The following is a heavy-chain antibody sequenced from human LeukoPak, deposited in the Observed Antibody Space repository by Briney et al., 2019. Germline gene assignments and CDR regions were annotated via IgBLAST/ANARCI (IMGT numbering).Heavy chain of an antibody. J-gene: IGHJ6*02. Sequence: SGTLSLTCAVYGGSFSGYYWSWIRQSPGKGLEWIGEINHSGSTNYNPSLKSRVTISVDKSKNQFSLKVSSVTAADTAVYYCARVTYDSSGYVMDVWGQGTTVTVSS. CDR2: INHSGST. CDR3: ARVTYDSSGYVMDV. V-gene: IGHV4-34*01. CDR1: GGSFSGYY. D-gene: IGHD3-22*01.